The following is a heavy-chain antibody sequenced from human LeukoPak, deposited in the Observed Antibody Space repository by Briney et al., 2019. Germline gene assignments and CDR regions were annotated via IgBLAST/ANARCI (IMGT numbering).Heavy chain of an antibody. CDR1: GGPFSGYY. D-gene: IGHD6-19*01. J-gene: IGHJ4*02. CDR3: ARVLLLVSSPYSSVPGSHYFDY. V-gene: IGHV4-34*01. Sequence: SETLSLTCAVYGGPFSGYYWSWIRQPPGKGLEWIGEINHSGSTNYNPSLKSRVTISVDTSKNQFSLKLSSVTAADTAVYYCARVLLLVSSPYSSVPGSHYFDYWGQGTLVTVSS. CDR2: INHSGST.